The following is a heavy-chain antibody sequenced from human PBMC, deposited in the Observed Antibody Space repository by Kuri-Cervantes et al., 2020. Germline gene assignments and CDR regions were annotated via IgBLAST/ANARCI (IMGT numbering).Heavy chain of an antibody. V-gene: IGHV3-30*01. J-gene: IGHJ6*03. CDR3: AREGAGISSSSSMDV. CDR1: GFTFSSYA. CDR2: MSYDGSNK. D-gene: IGHD6-6*01. Sequence: GESLKISCAASGFTFSSYAMHWVRQAPGKGLEWLAVMSYDGSNKYYADSVKGRFTISRDSSKNTLYLQMNSLRAEDTAVYYCAREGAGISSSSSMDVWGKGTTVTVSS.